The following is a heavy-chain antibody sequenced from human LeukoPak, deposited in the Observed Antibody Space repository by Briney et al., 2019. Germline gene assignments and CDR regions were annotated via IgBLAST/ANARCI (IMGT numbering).Heavy chain of an antibody. J-gene: IGHJ4*02. CDR1: GYTLTELS. CDR2: FDPEDGET. CDR3: ATDDYGTGVGGY. D-gene: IGHD3-10*01. Sequence: GASVKVSCKVSGYTLTELSMHWVRQGPGKGLEWMGGFDPEDGETIYAQKLQGRVTMTEDTSTDTAYMELSSLRSEDTAVYYCATDDYGTGVGGYWGQGTLVTVSS. V-gene: IGHV1-24*01.